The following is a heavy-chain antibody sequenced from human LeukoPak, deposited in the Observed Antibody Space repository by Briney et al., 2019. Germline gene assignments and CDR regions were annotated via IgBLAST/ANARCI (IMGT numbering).Heavy chain of an antibody. J-gene: IGHJ4*02. CDR2: IYSVGTT. V-gene: IGHV3-53*01. CDR1: GFTVSSNY. CDR3: ARVLDWPAVPDS. D-gene: IGHD3/OR15-3a*01. Sequence: GGSLRLSCAASGFTVSSNYMSWVRQAPGKGLEWVSVIYSVGTTYYADSVRGRFTISRDNSKNTLYLQMNSLRAEDTAVYYCARVLDWPAVPDSWGQGTWSPSPQ.